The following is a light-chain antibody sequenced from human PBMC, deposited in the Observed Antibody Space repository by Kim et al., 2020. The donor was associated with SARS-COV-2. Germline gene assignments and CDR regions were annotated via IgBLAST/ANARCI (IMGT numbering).Light chain of an antibody. Sequence: VTPGGRVTLSCRASQTVNIDLAWYRQKPGQPPRLLIYGASTRATNIPARFSGSGSGTDFTLTINGLQSEDFAVYYCQQYDSLPRTFGQGTKVDIK. CDR3: QQYDSLPRT. V-gene: IGKV3-15*01. CDR2: GAS. CDR1: QTVNID. J-gene: IGKJ1*01.